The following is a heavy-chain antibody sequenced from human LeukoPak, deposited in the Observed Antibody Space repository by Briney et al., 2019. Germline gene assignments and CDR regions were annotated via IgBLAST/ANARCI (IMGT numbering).Heavy chain of an antibody. V-gene: IGHV1-2*02. CDR1: GYTFTGPF. Sequence: GASVKVSCKAFGYTFTGPFMHWVRQATGQGLEWMGWINPDSGVTTYAQKFQGRVTMTRDTSIKTAYMDLSSLRSDDTAVYYCATLGGHSLAAQNGYWGQGTLVTVSS. CDR2: INPDSGVT. CDR3: ATLGGHSLAAQNGY. J-gene: IGHJ4*02. D-gene: IGHD3-16*01.